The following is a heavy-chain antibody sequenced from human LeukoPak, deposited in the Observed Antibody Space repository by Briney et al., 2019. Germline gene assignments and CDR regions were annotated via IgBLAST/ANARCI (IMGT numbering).Heavy chain of an antibody. CDR2: INHSGST. CDR1: GGSFSGYY. CDR3: ARGRRYYDSSGYYYRSYFDY. D-gene: IGHD3-22*01. J-gene: IGHJ4*02. Sequence: SETLSLTCAVYGGSFSGYYWSWIRQPLGKGLEWIGEINHSGSTNYNPSLKSRVTISVDTSKNQFSLKLSSVTAADTAVYYCARGRRYYDSSGYYYRSYFDYWGQGTLVTVSS. V-gene: IGHV4-34*01.